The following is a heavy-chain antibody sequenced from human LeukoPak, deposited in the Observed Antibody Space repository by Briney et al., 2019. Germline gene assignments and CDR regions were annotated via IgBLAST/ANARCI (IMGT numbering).Heavy chain of an antibody. CDR1: GFTFSQYW. D-gene: IGHD3-3*01. CDR3: TTELTYTNSWRGYFQH. J-gene: IGHJ1*01. Sequence: GGSLRLSCAASGFTFSQYWMSWVRQLPGKGLKWVGNIGQDGSLTYYVDSVKGRFTMSRDNARNSLFLQMNSLKTEDTAVYYCTTELTYTNSWRGYFQHWGQGTPVTVSS. CDR2: IGQDGSLT. V-gene: IGHV3-7*05.